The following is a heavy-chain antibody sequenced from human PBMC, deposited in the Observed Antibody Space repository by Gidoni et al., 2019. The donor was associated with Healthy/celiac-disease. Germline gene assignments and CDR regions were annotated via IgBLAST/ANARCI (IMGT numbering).Heavy chain of an antibody. J-gene: IGHJ2*01. CDR2: IYYSGST. V-gene: IGHV4-59*01. CDR1: GGSISSYY. Sequence: QVQLQESGPGLVKPSETLSLTCTVSGGSISSYYWSWIRQPPGKGLEWIGYIYYSGSTTYNPSLKSRVTISVDTSKNQFSLKLSSVTAADTAVYYCARVAVAGTAYWYFDLWGRGTLVTVSS. CDR3: ARVAVAGTAYWYFDL. D-gene: IGHD6-19*01.